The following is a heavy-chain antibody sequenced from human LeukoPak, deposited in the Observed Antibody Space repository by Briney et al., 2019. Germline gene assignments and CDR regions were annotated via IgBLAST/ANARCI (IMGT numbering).Heavy chain of an antibody. D-gene: IGHD3-3*01. CDR3: ARALTRGYYFDY. Sequence: PSETLSLTCTVSGGSISTYYWSWIRRPPGKGLEWIGYIYTSGSTNYNPSLKSRVTISVDTSKNQFSLKLSSVTAADTAVYYCARALTRGYYFDYWGQGTLVTVSS. V-gene: IGHV4-4*09. CDR2: IYTSGST. CDR1: GGSISTYY. J-gene: IGHJ4*02.